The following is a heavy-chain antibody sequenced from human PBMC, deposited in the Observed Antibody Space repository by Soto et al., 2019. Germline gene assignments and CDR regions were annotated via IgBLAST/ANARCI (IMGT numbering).Heavy chain of an antibody. CDR3: TTHNGYARSTRFDD. V-gene: IGHV3-15*07. CDR2: IEGKTGGGTT. CDR1: GIAFTYAS. J-gene: IGHJ4*02. D-gene: IGHD3-16*01. Sequence: QLVESGGGLVRHGEALRLTCSVSGIAFTYASFNWVRQVPGRGPEWVGRIEGKTGGGTTDYAASVNGRFTISRDDPTNKVILQLDTMKGKDAGVYYWTTHNGYARSTRFDDWRQGAQVTAAS.